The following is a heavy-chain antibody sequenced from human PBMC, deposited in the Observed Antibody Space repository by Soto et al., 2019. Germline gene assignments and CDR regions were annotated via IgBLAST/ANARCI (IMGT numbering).Heavy chain of an antibody. Sequence: QVQLVQSGAEVKKPGASVKVSCKASGYTFTSYGISWVRQAPGQGLEWMGWISAYNGNTNYAQKLQGRVTMTTDTSTSTAYMELRSLRSHDTAVYYCARDVSLRGVVVINLDYWGQGTLVTVSS. CDR1: GYTFTSYG. D-gene: IGHD3-22*01. V-gene: IGHV1-18*01. J-gene: IGHJ4*02. CDR2: ISAYNGNT. CDR3: ARDVSLRGVVVINLDY.